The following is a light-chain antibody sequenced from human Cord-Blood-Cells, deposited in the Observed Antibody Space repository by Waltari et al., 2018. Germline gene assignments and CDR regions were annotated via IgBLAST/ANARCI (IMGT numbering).Light chain of an antibody. Sequence: DIVMTQSPLSLPVTPGEPASISCRSSQSLLHSNGYNYLDWYLQKPGQSPQLLIYLGSTRASGVPDRFSGNGSGTDFNLKISRVEAEDVGVYYCMQALQTPTFGQGTKVEMK. J-gene: IGKJ1*01. CDR2: LGS. CDR3: MQALQTPT. V-gene: IGKV2-28*01. CDR1: QSLLHSNGYNY.